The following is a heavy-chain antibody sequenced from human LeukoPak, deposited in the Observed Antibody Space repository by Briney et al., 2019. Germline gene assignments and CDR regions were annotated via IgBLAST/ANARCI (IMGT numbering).Heavy chain of an antibody. J-gene: IGHJ5*02. CDR2: IRSDGSNK. CDR3: ARDSLGTSSGWFDP. Sequence: GGSLRLSCAASGFTFSSHGMHWVRQAPGKGLEWVAVIRSDGSNKYCADSVKGRFTISRDNSKNTLYLQMNSLRAEDTAVYYCARDSLGTSSGWFDPWGQRTLVTVSS. CDR1: GFTFSSHG. D-gene: IGHD6-19*01. V-gene: IGHV3-33*01.